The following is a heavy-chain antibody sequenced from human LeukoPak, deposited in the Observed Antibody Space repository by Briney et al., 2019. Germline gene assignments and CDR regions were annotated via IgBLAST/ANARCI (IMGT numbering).Heavy chain of an antibody. D-gene: IGHD1-1*01. V-gene: IGHV1-3*01. CDR2: INAGNGNT. J-gene: IGHJ6*02. Sequence: ASVKVSCKASGYTFTSYAMHWVRQAPGQRLEWMGWINAGNGNTKYSQKFQGRVTITRDTSASTAYMELSSLRSEDTAVYYCARLLGTDYYYGMDVWGQGTTVTVSS. CDR1: GYTFTSYA. CDR3: ARLLGTDYYYGMDV.